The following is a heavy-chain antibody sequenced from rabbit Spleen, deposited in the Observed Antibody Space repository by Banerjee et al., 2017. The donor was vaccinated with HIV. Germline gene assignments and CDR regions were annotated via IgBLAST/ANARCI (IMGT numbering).Heavy chain of an antibody. Sequence: ELVESGGGLVQPGESLKLSCKASGIDFSGYGISWVRQAPGKGLEWIAYIFPDFGISYYANYVKCRFTIYSDNARNTVFLQMTSLTASDTATYSCAGADGSYGWGFRLWGEGTLVTVS. V-gene: IGHV1S47*01. CDR2: IFPDFGIS. CDR3: AGADGSYGWGFRL. J-gene: IGHJ4*01. CDR1: GIDFSGYG. D-gene: IGHD4-1*01.